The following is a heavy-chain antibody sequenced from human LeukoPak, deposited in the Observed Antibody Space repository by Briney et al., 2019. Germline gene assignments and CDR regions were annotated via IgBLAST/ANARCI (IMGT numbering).Heavy chain of an antibody. CDR2: IRPNNGKT. CDR1: GYTFMSYG. CDR3: ARVVRGDCHTGTCFSWFDP. D-gene: IGHD3-10*02. V-gene: IGHV1-18*01. Sequence: ASVRVSCKASGYTFMSYGITWLRQAPGRGPGWLGWIRPNNGKTDSSQNFQGRVSMATDTSTDTAYMELRRLRSDDTAVYYCARVVRGDCHTGTCFSWFDPWGQGTLVIVSS. J-gene: IGHJ5*02.